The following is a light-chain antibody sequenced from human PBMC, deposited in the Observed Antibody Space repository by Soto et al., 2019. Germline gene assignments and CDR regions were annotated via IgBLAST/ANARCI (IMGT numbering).Light chain of an antibody. CDR1: NIGSKG. V-gene: IGLV3-21*02. CDR3: QVWDSSSDQ. CDR2: ADS. Sequence: SYELTQPPSVSVAPGQTARITCGGNNIGSKGVHWYQQKPGQAPMLVVYADSDRPSGIPERFSGSNSGNTATLTISRVEAGDEADYYCQVWDSSSDQFGGGTKATVL. J-gene: IGLJ2*01.